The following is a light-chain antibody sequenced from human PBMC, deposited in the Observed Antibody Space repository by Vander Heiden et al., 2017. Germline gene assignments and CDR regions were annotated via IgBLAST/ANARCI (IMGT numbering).Light chain of an antibody. V-gene: IGLV1-40*01. CDR1: SSNIGAGYD. J-gene: IGLJ1*01. CDR3: QSYDNSLSGSLV. CDR2: GNF. Sequence: QSVLTQPPSVSGAPGQRVTISCTGSSSNIGAGYDVHWYQQLPGTAPKLLIFGNFNRPSGVPDRFSGSNSGTSAAPAITGLQAEDEGDYYGQSYDNSLSGSLVFGSGTKLTVL.